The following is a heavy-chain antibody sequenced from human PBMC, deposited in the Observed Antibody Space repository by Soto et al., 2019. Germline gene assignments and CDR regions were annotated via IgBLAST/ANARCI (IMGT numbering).Heavy chain of an antibody. Sequence: GGSLRLSCAASGFTFSSYAMSWVRQAPGKGLEWVSGISGRGGSTYYADSVRGRFTTSRDNSKNTLYLQMNSLRAEDTAVYYCAKGVTAADNYYYGMDVWGQGTTVTVSS. D-gene: IGHD6-13*01. CDR1: GFTFSSYA. CDR2: ISGRGGST. J-gene: IGHJ6*02. V-gene: IGHV3-23*01. CDR3: AKGVTAADNYYYGMDV.